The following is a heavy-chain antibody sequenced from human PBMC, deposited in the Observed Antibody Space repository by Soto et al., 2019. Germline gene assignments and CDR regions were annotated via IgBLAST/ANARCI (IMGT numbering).Heavy chain of an antibody. CDR1: GGTFSSYT. CDR3: ARDRDRYYDSSGYATPGY. J-gene: IGHJ4*02. V-gene: IGHV1-69*08. D-gene: IGHD3-22*01. Sequence: QVQLVQSGAEVKKPGSSVKVSCKASGGTFSSYTISWVRQAPGQGLEWMGRIIPILGIANYAQKFQGRVTITADKSTSTAYMELSSLSAEDTAVYYCARDRDRYYDSSGYATPGYWVQGTLVTVSS. CDR2: IIPILGIA.